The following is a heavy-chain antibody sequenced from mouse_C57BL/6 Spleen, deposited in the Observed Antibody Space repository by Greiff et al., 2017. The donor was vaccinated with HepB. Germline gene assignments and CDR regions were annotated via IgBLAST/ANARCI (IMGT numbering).Heavy chain of an antibody. V-gene: IGHV10-1*01. CDR1: GFSFNTYA. J-gene: IGHJ4*01. CDR3: VRHAPTVDGAMDY. D-gene: IGHD1-1*01. CDR2: IRSKSNNYAT. Sequence: EVKLLESGGGLVQPKGSLKLSCAASGFSFNTYAMNWVRQAPGKGLEWVARIRSKSNNYATYYADSVKDRFTISRDDSESMLYLQMNNLKTEDTAMYYCVRHAPTVDGAMDYWGQGTSVTVSS.